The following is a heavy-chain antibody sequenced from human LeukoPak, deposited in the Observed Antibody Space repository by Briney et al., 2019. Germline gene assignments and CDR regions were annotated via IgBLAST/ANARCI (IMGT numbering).Heavy chain of an antibody. CDR3: AKAAYDSSGSWYYFDY. Sequence: GGSLRLSCAASGFPFNTFWMSWVRQAPGKGLEWVANIKEDGGEKYYVDSVKGRFTISRDNAKNSLYLQMNSLRPEDTAVYYCAKAAYDSSGSWYYFDYWGQGTLVTVSS. CDR2: IKEDGGEK. D-gene: IGHD3-22*01. J-gene: IGHJ4*02. CDR1: GFPFNTFW. V-gene: IGHV3-7*01.